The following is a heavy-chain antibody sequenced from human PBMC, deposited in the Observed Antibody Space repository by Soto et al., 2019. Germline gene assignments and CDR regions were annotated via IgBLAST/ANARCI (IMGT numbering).Heavy chain of an antibody. CDR3: ARGPSGDKVDY. Sequence: QVQLQESGPGVVEPSQTLSLTCTVSGGSINNNGHFWSWIRQPPGSGLEWIGHIYNSGSTYSNPSLKSRLTISVDTSKNQFSLKLSSVTAADTAVYYCARGPSGDKVDYWGQGTLVTVSS. D-gene: IGHD1-26*01. CDR2: IYNSGST. J-gene: IGHJ4*02. V-gene: IGHV4-30-4*01. CDR1: GGSINNNGHF.